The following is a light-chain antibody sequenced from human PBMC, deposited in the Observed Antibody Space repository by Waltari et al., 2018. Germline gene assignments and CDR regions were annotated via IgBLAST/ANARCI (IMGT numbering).Light chain of an antibody. CDR2: EVT. CDR3: TSFTSSNTWV. J-gene: IGLJ3*02. V-gene: IGLV2-14*01. Sequence: QSALTQPASVSGSPGQLITISCTGTSSDVGGYNYVSWYQQHPGKAPKVMIYEVTNRPSGVSHRFSGSKSDNTASLTISGLQAEDEADYYCTSFTSSNTWVFGGGTKLTVL. CDR1: SSDVGGYNY.